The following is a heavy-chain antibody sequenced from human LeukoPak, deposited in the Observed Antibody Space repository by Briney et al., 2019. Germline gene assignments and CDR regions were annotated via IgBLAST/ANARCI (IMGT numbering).Heavy chain of an antibody. CDR1: GYTFTSYG. CDR3: ARGSPLFYYDSIGYFDY. CDR2: ISAYNGNT. J-gene: IGHJ4*02. V-gene: IGHV1-18*01. Sequence: GASVKVSCKASGYTFTSYGISWVRQAPGQGLEWMGWISAYNGNTNYAQKLQGRVTMTTDTSTSTAYMELGSLRSDDTAVYYCARGSPLFYYDSIGYFDYWGQGTLVTVSS. D-gene: IGHD3-22*01.